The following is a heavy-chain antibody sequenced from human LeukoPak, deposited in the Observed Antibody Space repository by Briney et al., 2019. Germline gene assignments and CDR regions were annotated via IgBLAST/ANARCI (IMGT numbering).Heavy chain of an antibody. V-gene: IGHV3-30*18. Sequence: GGSLRLSCAASGFTFSSYGMHWVRQAPGKGLEWVAVMSYDGRNKYYADSVKGRFTISRDKSKNTLYLQMNSLRAEDTAVYYCAKDAMDYYDSSSYYDYWGQGTPVTVSS. CDR2: MSYDGRNK. J-gene: IGHJ4*02. CDR3: AKDAMDYYDSSSYYDY. D-gene: IGHD3-22*01. CDR1: GFTFSSYG.